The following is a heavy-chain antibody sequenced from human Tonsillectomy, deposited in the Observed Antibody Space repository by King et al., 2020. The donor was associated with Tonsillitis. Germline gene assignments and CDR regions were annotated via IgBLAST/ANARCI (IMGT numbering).Heavy chain of an antibody. V-gene: IGHV3-30*01. CDR3: ARAYIAVAGTGFDC. CDR2: ISLDGSNK. J-gene: IGHJ4*02. CDR1: GFTFSSYA. D-gene: IGHD6-19*01. Sequence: QVQLVESGGGVVQPGRSLRLSCAASGFTFSSYARHGVSQAPGKWLECVAVISLDGSNKYYADSVKGRFTISRDNSKNTLYHQMNSLRAEDTAVYYCARAYIAVAGTGFDCWGQGALVTVSS.